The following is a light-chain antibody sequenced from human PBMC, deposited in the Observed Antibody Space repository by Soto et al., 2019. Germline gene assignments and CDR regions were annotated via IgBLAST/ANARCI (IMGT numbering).Light chain of an antibody. J-gene: IGLJ2*01. CDR3: CSYAGPSTLQ. CDR1: SSDVGSYDL. CDR2: EVS. Sequence: QSALTQPASVSGSPGQSITISCTGTSSDVGSYDLVSWYQQHPGKAPKLMIYEVSKRPSGVSNRFFGSKSGNTASLTISGLQAEDEADYYCCSYAGPSTLQFGGGTKLTVL. V-gene: IGLV2-23*02.